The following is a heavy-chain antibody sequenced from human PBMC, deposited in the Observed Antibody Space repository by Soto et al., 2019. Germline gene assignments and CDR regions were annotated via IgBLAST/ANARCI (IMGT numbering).Heavy chain of an antibody. CDR3: ASSPTAGIFADY. V-gene: IGHV1-18*01. CDR2: ISAYNGNT. CDR1: GYTFTSYG. D-gene: IGHD6-13*01. J-gene: IGHJ4*02. Sequence: ASVKVSCKASGYTFTSYGISWVRQAPGQGLEWMGWISAYNGNTNYAQKLQGRVTMTTDTSTSTAYMELRSLRSDDTAVYYCASSPTAGIFADYWGQGTLVTVSS.